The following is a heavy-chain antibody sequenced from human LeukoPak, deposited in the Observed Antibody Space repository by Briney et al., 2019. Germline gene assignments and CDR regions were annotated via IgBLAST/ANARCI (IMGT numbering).Heavy chain of an antibody. J-gene: IGHJ4*02. CDR1: GGSISSYY. CDR3: ARRGIAVAGYFDC. Sequence: SETLSLTCTVSGGSISSYYWSWIRQPPGKGLEWIGEINHSGSTNYNPSLKSRVTISVDTSKNQFSLKLSSVTAADTAVYYCARRGIAVAGYFDCWGQGTLVTVSS. V-gene: IGHV4-34*01. D-gene: IGHD6-19*01. CDR2: INHSGST.